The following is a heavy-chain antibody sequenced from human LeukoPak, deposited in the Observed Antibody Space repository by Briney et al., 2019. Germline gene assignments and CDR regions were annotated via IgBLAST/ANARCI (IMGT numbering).Heavy chain of an antibody. J-gene: IGHJ5*01. CDR3: ARGRAHSGSWFDS. CDR1: GYTFTSYG. Sequence: ASVKVSCKASGYTFTSYGSSWVRQAPGQGLEWMGWISSYNGNTDYPHKLQGRVTMTPDTSKRTAYMETTSLTADATAVYYWARGRAHSGSWFDSWGQGTLVTVSS. V-gene: IGHV1-18*04. CDR2: ISSYNGNT. D-gene: IGHD1-26*01.